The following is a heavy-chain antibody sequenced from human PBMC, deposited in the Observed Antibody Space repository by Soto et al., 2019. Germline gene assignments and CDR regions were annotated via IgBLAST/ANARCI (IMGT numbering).Heavy chain of an antibody. J-gene: IGHJ4*02. V-gene: IGHV3-23*01. Sequence: EVQLLESGGGLVQPGGSLRLSCAASGFTFSNYVMSWVRQAPGKGLEWVSAISGSGGRTYYADSVKGRFTISRDNSKNTLSLQMNSLRAEDTAVYYCAKDWRELSPGLPQIFDSWGKGTPVTVSS. CDR2: ISGSGGRT. CDR1: GFTFSNYV. CDR3: AKDWRELSPGLPQIFDS. D-gene: IGHD3-16*02.